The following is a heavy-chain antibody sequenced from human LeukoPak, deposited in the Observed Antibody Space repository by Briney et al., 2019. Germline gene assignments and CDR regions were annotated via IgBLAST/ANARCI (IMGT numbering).Heavy chain of an antibody. D-gene: IGHD3-22*01. Sequence: PSETLSLTCTVSGGSIINYYWSWIRQPAGTGLEWVGRIYVTGSTIYNPSLQNRLSTSVDTSKNQFSLRPTSVTAADTAVYYCARLKYYDSTGYSPGYYMDVWGKGITVTVSS. CDR2: IYVTGST. J-gene: IGHJ6*03. CDR1: GGSIINYY. CDR3: ARLKYYDSTGYSPGYYMDV. V-gene: IGHV4-4*07.